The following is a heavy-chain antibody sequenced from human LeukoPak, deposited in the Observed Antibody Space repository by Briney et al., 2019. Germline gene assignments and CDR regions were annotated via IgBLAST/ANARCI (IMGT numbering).Heavy chain of an antibody. CDR3: ARIRYSYGVPYSDY. CDR2: IYYSGST. J-gene: IGHJ4*02. V-gene: IGHV4-59*01. D-gene: IGHD5-18*01. Sequence: PSETLSLTCTVSGGSISSYYWSWIRQPPGKGLEWIGYIYYSGSTNYNPSLKSRVTISVDTSKNQFSLKLSSVTAADTAVYYCARIRYSYGVPYSDYWGQGTLVTVSS. CDR1: GGSISSYY.